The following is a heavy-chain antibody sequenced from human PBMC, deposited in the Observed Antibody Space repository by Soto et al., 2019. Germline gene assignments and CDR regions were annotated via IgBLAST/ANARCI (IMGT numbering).Heavy chain of an antibody. Sequence: QVQLVQSGAEVKEPGDSVRVSCEASGYTFTAYHIHWVRQAPGQGLEWMGIINTRGGTTAYAQKFRGRLTVTRDTSTSTVYMELSNLRSEDTAIYYCARGPDDSDVPRWDYWGQGTRVTVSS. CDR2: INTRGGTT. CDR3: ARGPDDSDVPRWDY. V-gene: IGHV1-46*01. CDR1: GYTFTAYH. D-gene: IGHD4-17*01. J-gene: IGHJ4*02.